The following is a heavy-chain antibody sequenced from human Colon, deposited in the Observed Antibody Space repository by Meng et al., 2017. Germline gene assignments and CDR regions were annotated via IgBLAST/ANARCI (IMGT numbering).Heavy chain of an antibody. CDR3: VGSYFDY. D-gene: IGHD1-26*01. CDR2: ISYDGSNK. V-gene: IGHV3-30*01. J-gene: IGHJ4*02. Sequence: RRSLTLSCAASGFILSSYATHWVRQAPGKGLEWVAVISYDGSNKYYADSVKGRLTIPRDNSKNTRYLQMNSLRAEDTAVYYCVGSYFDYWGQGTLVTVSS. CDR1: GFILSSYA.